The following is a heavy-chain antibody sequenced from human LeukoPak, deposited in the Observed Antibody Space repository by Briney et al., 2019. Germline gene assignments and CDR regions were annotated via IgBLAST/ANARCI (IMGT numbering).Heavy chain of an antibody. V-gene: IGHV1-69*04. CDR3: ARDSSMDYFDY. Sequence: AASVKVSCKASGGTFSSYAISWVRQAPGQGLEWMGRIIPILGIANYVQKFQGRVTMTTDTSTSTAYMELRSLRSDDTAVYYCARDSSMDYFDYWGQGTLVTVSS. J-gene: IGHJ4*02. CDR2: IIPILGIA. D-gene: IGHD3-10*01. CDR1: GGTFSSYA.